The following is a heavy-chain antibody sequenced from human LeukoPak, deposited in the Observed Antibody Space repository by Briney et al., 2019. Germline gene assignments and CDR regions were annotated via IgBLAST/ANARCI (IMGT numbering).Heavy chain of an antibody. CDR2: IYYSGSS. D-gene: IGHD3-10*01. CDR1: GGSISSSSYY. CDR3: ARQYGSGSYYNWFDP. Sequence: PSETLSLTCTVSGGSISSSSYYWVWIRQPPGKGLEWIGGIYYSGSSYYNPSLNSRVTISVDTSKNQFSLKLSSVTAADTAVYYCARQYGSGSYYNWFDPWGQGTLVSVSS. J-gene: IGHJ5*02. V-gene: IGHV4-39*01.